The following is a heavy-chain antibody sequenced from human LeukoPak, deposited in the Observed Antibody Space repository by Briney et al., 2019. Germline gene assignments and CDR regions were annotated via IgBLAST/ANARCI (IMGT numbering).Heavy chain of an antibody. Sequence: GGSLRLSCAASGFTLSTYWMTWVRQAPGKGLEWVANIKQDGSEKYYVDSVKGRFTISRDNAKKLLYLQMNSLRVEDTAVYYCARDKGSSGRLGRFDNWGQGTLVTVSP. V-gene: IGHV3-7*01. CDR3: ARDKGSSGRLGRFDN. CDR2: IKQDGSEK. CDR1: GFTLSTYW. J-gene: IGHJ4*02. D-gene: IGHD6-19*01.